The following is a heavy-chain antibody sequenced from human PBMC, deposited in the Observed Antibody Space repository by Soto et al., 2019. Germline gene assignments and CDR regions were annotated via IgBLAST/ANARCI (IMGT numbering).Heavy chain of an antibody. CDR3: ARVRSDYGDPGFDY. J-gene: IGHJ4*02. CDR2: IIPILGIA. V-gene: IGHV1-69*04. Sequence: QVQLVQSGAEVKKPGSSVKVSCKASGGTFSSYAISWVRQAPGQGLEWMGRIIPILGIANYAQKFQGRVTITADKSTSTAYMELSSLRSEDTAGYYCARVRSDYGDPGFDYWGQGTLVTVSS. CDR1: GGTFSSYA. D-gene: IGHD4-17*01.